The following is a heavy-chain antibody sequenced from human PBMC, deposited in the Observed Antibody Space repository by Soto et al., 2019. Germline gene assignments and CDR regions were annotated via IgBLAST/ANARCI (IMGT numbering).Heavy chain of an antibody. CDR3: ARDLGRYHILAGDDY. J-gene: IGHJ4*01. CDR2: ISAYNGNT. V-gene: IGHV1-18*04. CDR1: GYTFTSYG. Sequence: GASVKVSCKASGYTFTSYGNSWVRQAPGQRLEWMGWISAYNGNTNEAQKDQGRSSMTTDTSTSTAYTELRSLSSDDTAEYYCARDLGRYHILAGDDYWGHGTLVTVSS. D-gene: IGHD3-9*01.